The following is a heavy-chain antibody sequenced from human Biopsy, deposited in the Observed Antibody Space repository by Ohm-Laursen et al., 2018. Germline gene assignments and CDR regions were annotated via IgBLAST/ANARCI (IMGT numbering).Heavy chain of an antibody. D-gene: IGHD4-11*01. CDR1: GDSVTKYC. J-gene: IGHJ6*02. CDR2: IYYSVMT. CDR3: ARDSGILNYGNFKYYHYYGMDV. V-gene: IGHV4-59*02. Sequence: SETLSLTCTVSGDSVTKYCWSWIRQPPGKGLEWIGHIYYSVMTNYNPSLQSRVSISVDTSRNQVSLTLSSVPAADTAVYYCARDSGILNYGNFKYYHYYGMDVWGQGTTVTVSS.